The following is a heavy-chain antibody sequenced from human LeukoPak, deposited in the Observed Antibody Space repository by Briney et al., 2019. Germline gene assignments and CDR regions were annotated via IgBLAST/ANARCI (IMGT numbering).Heavy chain of an antibody. Sequence: GGSLRLSCAASGFTFSSYEMNWVRQAPGKGLEWVSYISSSGSTIYYADSVKGRFAISRDNAKNSLYLQMNSLRAEDTAVYYCARVIAVAGTAFDYWGQGTLVTVSS. CDR2: ISSSGSTI. D-gene: IGHD6-19*01. CDR1: GFTFSSYE. J-gene: IGHJ4*02. CDR3: ARVIAVAGTAFDY. V-gene: IGHV3-48*03.